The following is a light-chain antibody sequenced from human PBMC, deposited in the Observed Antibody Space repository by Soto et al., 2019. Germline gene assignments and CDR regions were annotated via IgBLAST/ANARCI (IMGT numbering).Light chain of an antibody. CDR3: TSYTSSGSWV. Sequence: QSVLTQPASVSGSPGQSITISCTGTSSDVGGYDYVSWYQQHPGKAPKLLIYDVSDRPSGVSDRFSGSKSADTASLTISGLQAEDEADYYCTSYTSSGSWVFGGGTKVTVL. CDR2: DVS. V-gene: IGLV2-14*03. J-gene: IGLJ3*02. CDR1: SSDVGGYDY.